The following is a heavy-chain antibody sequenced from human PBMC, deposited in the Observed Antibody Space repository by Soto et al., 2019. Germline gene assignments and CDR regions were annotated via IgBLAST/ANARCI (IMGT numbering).Heavy chain of an antibody. J-gene: IGHJ3*02. CDR2: IKQDGSEK. CDR3: ARDYGDYDDAFDI. Sequence: GGSLRLSCAASGFTFSSYWMSWVRQAPGKGLEWVANIKQDGSEKYYVDSVKGRVTISRDNAKNSLYLQMNSLRAEDTAVYYCARDYGDYDDAFDIWGQGTMVTVSS. D-gene: IGHD4-17*01. V-gene: IGHV3-7*01. CDR1: GFTFSSYW.